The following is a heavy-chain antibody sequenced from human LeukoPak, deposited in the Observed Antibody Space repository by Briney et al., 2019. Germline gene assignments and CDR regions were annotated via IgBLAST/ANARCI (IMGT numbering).Heavy chain of an antibody. V-gene: IGHV3-21*01. CDR2: ISSSSSYI. Sequence: GGSLRLSCAASGFTFSSYSMNWVRQAPGKGLEWVSSISSSSSYIYYADSVKGRFTISSDNAKNSLYLQMNSLRAEDTAVYYCAREADWNDVDYWGQGTLVTVPS. J-gene: IGHJ4*02. CDR3: AREADWNDVDY. CDR1: GFTFSSYS. D-gene: IGHD1-1*01.